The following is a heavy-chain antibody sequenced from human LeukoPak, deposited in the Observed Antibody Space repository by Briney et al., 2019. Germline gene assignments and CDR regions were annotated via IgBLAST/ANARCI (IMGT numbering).Heavy chain of an antibody. J-gene: IGHJ4*02. Sequence: SETLSLTCTASGGSISSGGYYWSWIRQHPGKGLEWIGYIHHRGSTFYSPTLKSRLVISVDTSRNQFSLQLSSVTAADTAVYYCARVRDYFDFWGQGTLVTVSS. CDR3: ARVRDYFDF. V-gene: IGHV4-31*03. CDR2: IHHRGST. CDR1: GGSISSGGYY.